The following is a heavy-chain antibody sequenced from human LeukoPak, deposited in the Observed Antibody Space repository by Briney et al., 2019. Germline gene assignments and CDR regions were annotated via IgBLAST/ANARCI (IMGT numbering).Heavy chain of an antibody. D-gene: IGHD3-22*01. J-gene: IGHJ4*02. CDR3: AKLLLD. V-gene: IGHV3-23*01. CDR2: MTEGGAT. CDR1: GFTLSSSA. Sequence: PGGSLRLSCAASGFTLSSSAMSWVRQAPGKGLEWVSVMTEGGATYYADSVRGRFIISRDNSKNMVYLQMNCLRVDDTAVYYCAKLLLDWGQGTLVTVSS.